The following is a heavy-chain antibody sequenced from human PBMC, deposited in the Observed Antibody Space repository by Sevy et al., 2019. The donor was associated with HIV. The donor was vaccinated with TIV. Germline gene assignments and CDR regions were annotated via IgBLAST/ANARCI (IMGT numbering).Heavy chain of an antibody. J-gene: IGHJ6*02. V-gene: IGHV3-15*01. Sequence: GGSLRLSCAASGFTFSSAWMSWVRLAPGKGLEWVGHIKSKTDGGTIDYAAPVKGRFTISREDSKNTLYLQMNSLKTEDTDVYYCITDPGYRGYDEEVINYYYYGMDVWGQGTTVTVSS. CDR1: GFTFSSAW. CDR2: IKSKTDGGTI. D-gene: IGHD5-12*01. CDR3: ITDPGYRGYDEEVINYYYYGMDV.